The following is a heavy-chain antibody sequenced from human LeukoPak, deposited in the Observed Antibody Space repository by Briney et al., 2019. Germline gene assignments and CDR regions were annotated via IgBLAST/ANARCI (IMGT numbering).Heavy chain of an antibody. CDR1: GFTFSNYW. Sequence: GGSLRLSCGVCGFTFSNYWMSCVRQAPGKGLEWVANIKQDGSEEYYVDSVKGRFTISRDNAKNSLYLQMNSLRAEDTAVFYCTRTVPSNWFHLWGQGTLVTVSS. CDR2: IKQDGSEE. V-gene: IGHV3-7*01. J-gene: IGHJ5*02. CDR3: TRTVPSNWFHL. D-gene: IGHD4-17*01.